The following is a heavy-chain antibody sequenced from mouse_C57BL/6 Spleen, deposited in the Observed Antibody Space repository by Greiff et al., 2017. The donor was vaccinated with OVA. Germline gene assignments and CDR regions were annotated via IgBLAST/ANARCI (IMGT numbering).Heavy chain of an antibody. J-gene: IGHJ1*03. CDR3: ARSQLGRGYFDV. Sequence: DVQLVESGGGLVQPGGSLSLSCAASGFTFTDYYMSWVRQPPGKALEWLGFIRNKANGYTTEYSASVKGRFTISRDNYQSILYLQMNALRAEDSATYYCARSQLGRGYFDVWGTGTTVTVSS. D-gene: IGHD4-1*02. CDR2: IRNKANGYTT. V-gene: IGHV7-3*01. CDR1: GFTFTDYY.